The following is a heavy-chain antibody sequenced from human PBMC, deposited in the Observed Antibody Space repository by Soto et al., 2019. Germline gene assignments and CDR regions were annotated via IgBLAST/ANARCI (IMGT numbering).Heavy chain of an antibody. Sequence: SVKVSCKASGGTFSSYAISRVRQAPGQGLEWMGGIIPIFGTANYAQKFQGRVTITADESTSTAYMELSSLRSEDTAVYYCARDGHITMVRGVITNYYYYYGMDVWGQGTTVTVSS. CDR2: IIPIFGTA. V-gene: IGHV1-69*13. D-gene: IGHD3-10*01. CDR3: ARDGHITMVRGVITNYYYYYGMDV. J-gene: IGHJ6*02. CDR1: GGTFSSYA.